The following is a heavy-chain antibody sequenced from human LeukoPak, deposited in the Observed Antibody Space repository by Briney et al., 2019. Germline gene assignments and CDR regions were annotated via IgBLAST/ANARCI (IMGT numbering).Heavy chain of an antibody. V-gene: IGHV4-34*01. J-gene: IGHJ4*02. CDR1: GGSFSGYY. D-gene: IGHD3-22*01. CDR2: INHSGST. Sequence: PSETLSLTCAVYGGSFSGYYWSWIHQPPGKGLEWIGEINHSGSTNYNPSLKSRVTISVDTSKNQFSLKLSSVTAADTVVYYCARVYPPGCYDSSGYCHFDYWGQGTLVTVSS. CDR3: ARVYPPGCYDSSGYCHFDY.